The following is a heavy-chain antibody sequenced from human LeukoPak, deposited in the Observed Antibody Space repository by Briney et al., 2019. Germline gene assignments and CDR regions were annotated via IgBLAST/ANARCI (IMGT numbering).Heavy chain of an antibody. CDR2: IYYSGST. Sequence: SETLSLTCTGSSGSTSSSSYYWGGLRQPPGEGGEGVGSIYYSGSTYYNPSLKSRVTLSVDTSKNQFSLNLSSVTAADTAVYYCAEIGYYYYYMYVWGKGTTVTVSS. J-gene: IGHJ6*03. CDR3: AEIGYYYYYMYV. CDR1: SGSTSSSSYY. V-gene: IGHV4-39*01.